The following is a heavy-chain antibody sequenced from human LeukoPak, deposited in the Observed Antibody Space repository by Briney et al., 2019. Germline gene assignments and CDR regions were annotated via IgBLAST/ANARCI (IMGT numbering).Heavy chain of an antibody. CDR1: GYTFTSYY. J-gene: IGHJ6*03. V-gene: IGHV1-46*01. CDR2: INPRGGST. CDR3: ARDALQLVQDYYYYYMDV. Sequence: ASVQVSCKASGYTFTSYYMHWVRQAPGQGLEWMGIINPRGGSTSYAQKFQGRVTMTRDTSTSTVYMELSSLRSEDTAVYYCARDALQLVQDYYYYYMDVWGKGTTVTVSS. D-gene: IGHD6-13*01.